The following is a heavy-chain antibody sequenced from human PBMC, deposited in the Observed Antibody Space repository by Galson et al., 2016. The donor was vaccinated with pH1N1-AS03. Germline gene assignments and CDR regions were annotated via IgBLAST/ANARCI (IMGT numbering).Heavy chain of an antibody. CDR2: FIPIFGTT. V-gene: IGHV1-69*05. D-gene: IGHD1-7*01. CDR3: ARNSDSLGAFDV. Sequence: SVKVSCKASGGTSDNHPINWVRQAPGQGLEWMGGFIPIFGTTNYAPKYQGRVTFTTDDSTTTVCMELSNLRSEDTAVYYCARNSDSLGAFDVWGQGTLLSVSS. J-gene: IGHJ3*01. CDR1: GGTSDNHP.